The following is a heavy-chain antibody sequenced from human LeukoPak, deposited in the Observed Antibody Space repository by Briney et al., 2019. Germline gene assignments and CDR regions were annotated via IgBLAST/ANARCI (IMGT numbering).Heavy chain of an antibody. CDR2: ISGSGEDT. V-gene: IGHV3-23*01. CDR1: GFTFSSYA. CDR3: AKDAVDASGRTNAFDI. J-gene: IGHJ3*02. D-gene: IGHD3-16*01. Sequence: PGGSLRLSCAASGFTFSSYAMAWVRQAPGTGLEWVSAISGSGEDTYYADSVRGRFTISRDNSKNALYLQMNSLRAEDTALYYCAKDAVDASGRTNAFDIWGQGTMVTVSS.